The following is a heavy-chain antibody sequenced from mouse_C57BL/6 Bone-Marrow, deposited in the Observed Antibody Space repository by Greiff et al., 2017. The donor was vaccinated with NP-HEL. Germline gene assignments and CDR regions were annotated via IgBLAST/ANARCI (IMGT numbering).Heavy chain of an antibody. Sequence: VQLQQPGAELVKPGASVKLSCKASGYTFTSYWMHWVKQRPGQGLEWIGMIHPNSGSTNYNEKFKSKATLTVDKSSRTAYMQLSSLTSEDSAVYYCARTVYYGSSYPWYFDVWGTGTTVTVSS. CDR1: GYTFTSYW. CDR3: ARTVYYGSSYPWYFDV. CDR2: IHPNSGST. D-gene: IGHD1-1*01. J-gene: IGHJ1*03. V-gene: IGHV1-64*01.